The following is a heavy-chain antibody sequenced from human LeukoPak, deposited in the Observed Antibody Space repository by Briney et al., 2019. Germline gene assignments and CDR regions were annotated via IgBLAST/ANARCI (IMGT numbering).Heavy chain of an antibody. CDR1: GGSISSGGYY. D-gene: IGHD5-24*01. Sequence: SETLSLTCTVSGGSISSGGYYWSWIRQHPGKGLEWIGYIYYSGSIYYNPSLKSRVTISVDTSKNQFSLKLSSVTAADTAVYYCARGRDGYNYHFDYWGQGTLVTVSS. CDR3: ARGRDGYNYHFDY. CDR2: IYYSGSI. V-gene: IGHV4-31*03. J-gene: IGHJ4*02.